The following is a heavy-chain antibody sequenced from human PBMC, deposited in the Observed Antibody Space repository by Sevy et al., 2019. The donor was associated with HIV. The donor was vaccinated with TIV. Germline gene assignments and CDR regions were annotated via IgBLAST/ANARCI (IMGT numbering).Heavy chain of an antibody. Sequence: ASVKVSCKASGYTFTSYGISWVRQAPGQGLEWMGWISAYNGNTNYAQKLQGRVTTTTDTSTSTAYMELRSLRSDDTAVYYCARVLSAPPPRYYYYMDVWGKGTTVTVSS. CDR1: GYTFTSYG. CDR3: ARVLSAPPPRYYYYMDV. V-gene: IGHV1-18*01. J-gene: IGHJ6*03. CDR2: ISAYNGNT. D-gene: IGHD6-13*01.